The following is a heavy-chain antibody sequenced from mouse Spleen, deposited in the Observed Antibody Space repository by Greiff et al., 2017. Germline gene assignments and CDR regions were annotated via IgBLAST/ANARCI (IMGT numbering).Heavy chain of an antibody. Sequence: EVKLVESEGGLVQPGSSMKLSCTASGFTFSDYYMAWVRQVPEKGLEWVANINYDGSSTYYLDSLKSRFIISRDNAKNILYLQMSSLKSEDTATYYCAREFITTVVSEGFDVWGAGTTVTVSS. CDR2: INYDGSST. CDR1: GFTFSDYY. CDR3: AREFITTVVSEGFDV. D-gene: IGHD1-1*01. V-gene: IGHV5-16*01. J-gene: IGHJ1*01.